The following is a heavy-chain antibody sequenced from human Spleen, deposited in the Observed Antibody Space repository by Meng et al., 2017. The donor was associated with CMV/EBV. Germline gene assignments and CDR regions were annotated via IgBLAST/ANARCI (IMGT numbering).Heavy chain of an antibody. CDR2: IKQDGGES. CDR1: GFTFSRYW. V-gene: IGHV3-7*01. CDR3: GRELATVGATDF. Sequence: GGSLRLSCVASGFTFSRYWMSWVRQAPGKGLEWVANIKQDGGESYYADSVKGRFTISRDNAKNSVYLQMSSLRAEDTAVYYCGRELATVGATDFWGQGTLVTVSS. D-gene: IGHD1-26*01. J-gene: IGHJ4*02.